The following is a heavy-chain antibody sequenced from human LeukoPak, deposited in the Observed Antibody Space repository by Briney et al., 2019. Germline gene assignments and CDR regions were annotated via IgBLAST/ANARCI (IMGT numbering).Heavy chain of an antibody. V-gene: IGHV4-34*01. CDR2: INHSGST. J-gene: IGHJ4*02. D-gene: IGHD5-18*01. Sequence: SETLSLTCAVYGGSFSDYYWSWIRQPPGKGLEWIGEINHSGSTNYNPSLKSRVTISVDTPKNQFSLKLSSVTAADTAVYYCASDVDTSMGQTYWGQGTLVTVSS. CDR1: GGSFSDYY. CDR3: ASDVDTSMGQTY.